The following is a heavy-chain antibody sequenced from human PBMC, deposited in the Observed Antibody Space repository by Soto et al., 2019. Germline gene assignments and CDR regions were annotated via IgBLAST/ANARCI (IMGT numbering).Heavy chain of an antibody. CDR2: ISGSGNTI. D-gene: IGHD3-16*02. J-gene: IGHJ4*02. CDR3: AGRGRYRVYDF. Sequence: QVQLVESGGGLVKPGGSLRLSCAASGFTFSDYYMSWIRQAPGKGLEWVSYISGSGNTIYYADAVEARFASSRDNTKKSQYRQMISLRAEDTGVYYCAGRGRYRVYDFWGRGTLVTVSS. V-gene: IGHV3-11*01. CDR1: GFTFSDYY.